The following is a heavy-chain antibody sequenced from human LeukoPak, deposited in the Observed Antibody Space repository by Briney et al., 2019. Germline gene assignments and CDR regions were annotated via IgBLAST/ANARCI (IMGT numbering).Heavy chain of an antibody. D-gene: IGHD3-10*01. CDR1: GYSISSGYY. V-gene: IGHV4-38-2*02. CDR3: ARHSRRGPAGAFDI. CDR2: IYHSGST. J-gene: IGHJ3*02. Sequence: PSETLSLTCTVSGYSISSGYYWGWIRQPPGKGLEWIGSIYHSGSTYYNPSLKSRVTISVDTSKNQFSLKLSSVTAADTAVYYCARHSRRGPAGAFDIWGQGTMVTVSS.